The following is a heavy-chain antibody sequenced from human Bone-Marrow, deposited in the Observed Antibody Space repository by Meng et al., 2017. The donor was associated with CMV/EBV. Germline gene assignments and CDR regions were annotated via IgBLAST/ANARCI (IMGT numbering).Heavy chain of an antibody. J-gene: IGHJ2*01. Sequence: SYSWAWSRQPPGQGLGWIGYIYYSGSTNYNPSLKSRVTISVDTSKNQFSLKLSSVTAADTAVYYCARAPPHYYDSSGYSKPDWYFDLWGRGTLVTVSS. V-gene: IGHV4-59*01. CDR2: IYYSGST. D-gene: IGHD3-22*01. CDR3: ARAPPHYYDSSGYSKPDWYFDL. CDR1: SYS.